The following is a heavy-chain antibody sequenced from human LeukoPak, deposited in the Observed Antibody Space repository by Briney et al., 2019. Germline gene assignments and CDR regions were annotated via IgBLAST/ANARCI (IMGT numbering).Heavy chain of an antibody. D-gene: IGHD3-22*01. CDR1: GGSISSYY. CDR3: AGSGYYFDY. CDR2: IYYCGST. Sequence: SETLSLTCTVSGGSISSYYWSWIRQPPGKGLEWIGYIYYCGSTNYNPSLKSRVTISVDTSKNQFSLKLSSVTAADTAVYYCAGSGYYFDYWGQGTLVTVSS. V-gene: IGHV4-59*01. J-gene: IGHJ4*02.